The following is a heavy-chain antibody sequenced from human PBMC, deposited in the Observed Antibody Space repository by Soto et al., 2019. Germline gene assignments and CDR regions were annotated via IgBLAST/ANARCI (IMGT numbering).Heavy chain of an antibody. V-gene: IGHV1-18*04. CDR1: GYTFSGDS. CDR2: ISGYNGNT. Sequence: GASVKVSCKASGYTFSGDSITWVRQAPGQGLEWMGRISGYNGNTNYARTLRGRLTLTTDTSTSTAYMELRSLTSDDTAVYYCVRDVFCGGAPACPDMDVWGQGTTVTAP. D-gene: IGHD2-21*01. J-gene: IGHJ6*02. CDR3: VRDVFCGGAPACPDMDV.